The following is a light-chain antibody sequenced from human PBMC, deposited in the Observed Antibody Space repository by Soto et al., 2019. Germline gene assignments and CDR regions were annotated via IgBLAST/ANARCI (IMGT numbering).Light chain of an antibody. J-gene: IGKJ1*01. Sequence: EVVMTQSPSTLSMSPGESATLSCRASQSVSSNLAWYQQKPGQAPRLLFYGASTRATGIPARFSGSGSGTEFTLTISSLQSEDFAVYYCQQYNNWPRTFGQGTKVDIK. CDR3: QQYNNWPRT. CDR1: QSVSSN. CDR2: GAS. V-gene: IGKV3-15*01.